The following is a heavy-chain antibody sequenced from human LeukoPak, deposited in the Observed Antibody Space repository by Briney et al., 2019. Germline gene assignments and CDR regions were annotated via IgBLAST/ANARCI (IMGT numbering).Heavy chain of an antibody. V-gene: IGHV4-39*01. CDR1: GGSISSSSYY. CDR3: ARLYGGNSGAFDI. D-gene: IGHD4-23*01. J-gene: IGHJ3*02. CDR2: IYYSGST. Sequence: PSETLSLTCTVSGGSISSSSYYWGWIRQPPGKGLEWIGSIYYSGSTYYNPSLKSRVTISVDTSKNQFSLELSSVTAADTAEYYCARLYGGNSGAFDIWGQGTMVTVSS.